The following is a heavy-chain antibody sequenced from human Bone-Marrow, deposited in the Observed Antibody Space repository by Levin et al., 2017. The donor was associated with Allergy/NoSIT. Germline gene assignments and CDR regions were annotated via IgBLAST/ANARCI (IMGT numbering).Heavy chain of an antibody. D-gene: IGHD3-16*01. CDR2: IYHSGTT. CDR3: ASVRRGTDWFDP. J-gene: IGHJ5*02. V-gene: IGHV4-30-2*01. CDR1: GGSISSGDYS. Sequence: SETLSLTCAVSGGSISSGDYSWSWIRQPPGKGLEWIGYIYHSGTTYYNPTLRSRVTISLDRSKNQFSLKLSSVTAADTAVYYCASVRRGTDWFDPWGQGTLVTVSS.